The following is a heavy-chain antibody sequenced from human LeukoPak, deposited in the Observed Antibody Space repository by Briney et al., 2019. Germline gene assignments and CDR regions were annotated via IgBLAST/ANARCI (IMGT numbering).Heavy chain of an antibody. V-gene: IGHV3-53*01. Sequence: GGSLRLSCAASGFTVSSNYMSWVRPAPGKGLEWVSLIYSGGSTYYADSVKGRFTISRDNSKNTLYLQMKSLRAEDTAVYYCARLGLTYGSGSLALDYWGQGTLVTVSS. CDR1: GFTVSSNY. CDR2: IYSGGST. D-gene: IGHD3-10*01. J-gene: IGHJ4*02. CDR3: ARLGLTYGSGSLALDY.